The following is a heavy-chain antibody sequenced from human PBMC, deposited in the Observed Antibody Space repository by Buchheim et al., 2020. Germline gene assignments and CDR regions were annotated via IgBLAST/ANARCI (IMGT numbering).Heavy chain of an antibody. CDR1: GYTFTSYY. D-gene: IGHD3-3*01. CDR2: INPSGGST. V-gene: IGHV1-46*01. Sequence: QVQLVQSGAEVKKPGASVKVSCKASGYTFTSYYMHWVRQAPGQGLEWMGIINPSGGSTSYAQKFQGRVTMTRDTSTSTVYLELSSLRSEGTAVYYCARDGGWGGVWSGYQNYYGMDVWGQGTT. J-gene: IGHJ6*02. CDR3: ARDGGWGGVWSGYQNYYGMDV.